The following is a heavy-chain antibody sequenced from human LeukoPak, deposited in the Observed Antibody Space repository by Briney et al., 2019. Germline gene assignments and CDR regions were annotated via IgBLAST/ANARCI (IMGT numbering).Heavy chain of an antibody. D-gene: IGHD3-22*01. CDR2: IWYGGSNK. Sequence: GGSLRLSCAASGFTFSSYGMHWVRHTPRKGLGWVAVIWYGGSNKYYADSVKGRFTISRDNSKNTLYLQMNSLRAEDTAVYYCARDQTYYYDSSGYYYPTFWGQGTLVTVSS. CDR1: GFTFSSYG. J-gene: IGHJ4*02. CDR3: ARDQTYYYDSSGYYYPTF. V-gene: IGHV3-33*01.